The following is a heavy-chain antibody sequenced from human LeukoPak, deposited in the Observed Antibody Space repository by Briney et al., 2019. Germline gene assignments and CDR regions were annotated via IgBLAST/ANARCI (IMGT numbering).Heavy chain of an antibody. CDR1: GFTFSSYA. D-gene: IGHD5-18*01. J-gene: IGHJ4*02. CDR3: AREGAFGTAMVRVFDY. Sequence: PGGSLRLSCAASGFTFSSYAMNWVRQAPGKGPEWVSSISSSSSYIYYADSVKGRFTISRDNAKNSLYLQMNSLRAEDTAVYYCAREGAFGTAMVRVFDYWGQGTLVTVSS. CDR2: ISSSSSYI. V-gene: IGHV3-21*01.